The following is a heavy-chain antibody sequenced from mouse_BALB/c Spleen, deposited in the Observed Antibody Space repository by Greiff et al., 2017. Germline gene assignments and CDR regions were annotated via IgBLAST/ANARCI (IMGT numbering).Heavy chain of an antibody. V-gene: IGHV1-53*01. Sequence: QVQLQQPGAELVKPGASVKLSCKASGYTFTSYYMYWVKQRPGQGLEWIGGINPGSGGTNYNEKFKGKATLTADKSSSTAYMQLSSLTSDDSAVYFCARRGSGYGAMDYWGQGTSVTVSS. CDR1: GYTFTSYY. D-gene: IGHD3-1*01. CDR3: ARRGSGYGAMDY. CDR2: INPGSGGT. J-gene: IGHJ4*01.